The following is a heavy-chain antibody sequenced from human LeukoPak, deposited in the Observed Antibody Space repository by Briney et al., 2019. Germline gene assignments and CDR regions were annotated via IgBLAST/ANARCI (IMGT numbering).Heavy chain of an antibody. CDR3: ARGPPYCGGDCYSRGDY. Sequence: GGSLRLSCAASGFTFSSYSMNWVRQAPGKGLEWVSSISSSSSYIYYADSVKGRFTISRDNAKNSLYLQMNSLRAEDTAVYYCARGPPYCGGDCYSRGDYWGQGTLVTVSS. D-gene: IGHD2-21*02. V-gene: IGHV3-21*01. J-gene: IGHJ4*02. CDR2: ISSSSSYI. CDR1: GFTFSSYS.